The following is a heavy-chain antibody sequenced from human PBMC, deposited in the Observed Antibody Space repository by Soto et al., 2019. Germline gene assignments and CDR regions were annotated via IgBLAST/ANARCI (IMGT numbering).Heavy chain of an antibody. V-gene: IGHV3-23*01. D-gene: IGHD3-3*01. Sequence: EVQLLESGGGLVQPGGSLRLSCAASGFTFTDYALSWVRQAPGKGLEWVATISGSGGTTYYSDSVKGRFTISRDNSKNTVYLQMNDLRVEDAAEYFCAKDSWAIFGVPAGEYYAMDVWGQGTTVTVSS. J-gene: IGHJ6*02. CDR1: GFTFTDYA. CDR2: ISGSGGTT. CDR3: AKDSWAIFGVPAGEYYAMDV.